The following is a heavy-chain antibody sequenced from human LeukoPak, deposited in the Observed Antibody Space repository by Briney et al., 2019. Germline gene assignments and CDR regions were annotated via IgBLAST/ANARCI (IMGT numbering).Heavy chain of an antibody. CDR1: GGSISSSSYY. D-gene: IGHD6-13*01. J-gene: IGHJ6*03. CDR3: ARVLRIAAAGYYYYYYMDV. V-gene: IGHV4-39*01. CDR2: IYYSGST. Sequence: SETLSLTCTVSGGSISSSSYYWGWIRQPPGKGLEWIGSIYYSGSTYYNPSLKSRVTISVDTSKNQFSLKLSSVTAADTAVYYCARVLRIAAAGYYYYYYMDVWGKGTTVTVSS.